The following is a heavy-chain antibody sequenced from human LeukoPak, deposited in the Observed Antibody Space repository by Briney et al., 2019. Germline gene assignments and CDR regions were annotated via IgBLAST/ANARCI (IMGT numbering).Heavy chain of an antibody. D-gene: IGHD3-22*01. CDR2: ISGSGGNT. J-gene: IGHJ4*02. Sequence: GGSLRLSCAASGFTFSTYGMNWVRQAPGKGLECVSVISGSGGNTYYADSVKGRFTISRDNSKNTLYLQMNSLRDEDTAVYYCAKVMYYYDSSGHFDYWGQGPLVTVSS. V-gene: IGHV3-23*01. CDR3: AKVMYYYDSSGHFDY. CDR1: GFTFSTYG.